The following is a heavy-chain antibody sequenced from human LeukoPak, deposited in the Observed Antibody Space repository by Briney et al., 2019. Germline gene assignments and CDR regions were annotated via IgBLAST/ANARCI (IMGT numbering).Heavy chain of an antibody. V-gene: IGHV3-53*01. Sequence: GGSLRLSCAASGFTVSSNYLSWDRQAQGKGLEWVSIIYSGGSTYYADSVKGRFTISRDNSKNTLYLQMNSLRAEDTAVYYCARQRRYCSRATCYSGHDYWGQGTLVRVSS. J-gene: IGHJ4*02. CDR2: IYSGGST. CDR3: ARQRRYCSRATCYSGHDY. CDR1: GFTVSSNY. D-gene: IGHD2-15*01.